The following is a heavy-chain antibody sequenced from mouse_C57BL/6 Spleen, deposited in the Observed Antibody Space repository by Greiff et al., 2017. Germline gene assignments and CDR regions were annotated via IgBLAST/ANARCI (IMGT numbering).Heavy chain of an antibody. CDR3: ALTTDY. CDR1: GYSFTGYY. D-gene: IGHD2-12*01. CDR2: INPSTGGT. J-gene: IGHJ2*01. Sequence: VQLQQSGPELVKPGASVKISCKASGYSFTGYYMNWVKQSPEKSLEWIGEINPSTGGTPYNQKFKAKATLTVDKSSRTAYMQLKSLTSEDSAVYYCALTTDYWGQGTTLTVSS. V-gene: IGHV1-42*01.